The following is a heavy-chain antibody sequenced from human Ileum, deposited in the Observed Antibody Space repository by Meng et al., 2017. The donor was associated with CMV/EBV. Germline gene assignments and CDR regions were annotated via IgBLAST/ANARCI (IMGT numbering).Heavy chain of an antibody. V-gene: IGHV4-34*01. D-gene: IGHD4-23*01. Sequence: QVQLQQWGAGLLKPSATLSLTCAVYGGSFSDYYWIWIRQSPGKGLEWIGEVHHSGITNYNPSLKSRVTISVDTSKNQFFLKLTSVTAADTGLYYCATNSEDYWGQGTLVTVSS. J-gene: IGHJ4*02. CDR1: GGSFSDYY. CDR3: ATNSEDY. CDR2: VHHSGIT.